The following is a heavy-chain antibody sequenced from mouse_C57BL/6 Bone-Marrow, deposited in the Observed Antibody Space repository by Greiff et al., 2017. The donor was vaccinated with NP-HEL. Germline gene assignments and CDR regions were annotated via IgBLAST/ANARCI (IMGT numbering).Heavy chain of an antibody. D-gene: IGHD2-1*01. CDR3: ALYGNYFYYAMDY. V-gene: IGHV1-39*01. CDR2: INPNYGTT. Sequence: VHVKQSGPELVKPGASVKISCKASGYSFTDYNMNWVKQSNGKSLEWIGVINPNYGTTSYNQKFKGKATLTVDQSSSTAYMQLNSLTSEDSAVYYCALYGNYFYYAMDYWGQGTSVTVSS. J-gene: IGHJ4*01. CDR1: GYSFTDYN.